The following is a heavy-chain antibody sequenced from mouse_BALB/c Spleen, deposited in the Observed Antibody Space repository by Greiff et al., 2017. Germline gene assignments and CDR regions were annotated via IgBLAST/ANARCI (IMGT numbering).Heavy chain of an antibody. CDR2: IWTGGGT. CDR3: VRDRHYDGRLDYWYFDV. J-gene: IGHJ1*01. CDR1: GFSLTSYD. D-gene: IGHD1-2*01. Sequence: QVQLKESGPGLVAPSQSLSITCTVSGFSLTSYDISWIRQPPGKGLEWLGVIWTGGGTNYNSAFMSRLSISKDNSKSQVFLKMNSLQTDDTAIYYCVRDRHYDGRLDYWYFDVWGAGTTVTVSS. V-gene: IGHV2-9-2*01.